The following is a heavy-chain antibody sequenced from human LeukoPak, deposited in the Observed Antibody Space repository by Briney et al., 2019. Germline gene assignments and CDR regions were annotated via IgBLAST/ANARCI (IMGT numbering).Heavy chain of an antibody. CDR2: VYYTGST. D-gene: IGHD3-10*01. Sequence: SETLSLTCTVSGGSISSYYWSWVRQPPGKGLEWIGFVYYTGSTNYSPSLKSRVTISVDTSKNQFSLKLSSVTAADTAVYYCARGEPMYYYGSGSYMQVGKMNWFDPWGQGTLVTVSS. V-gene: IGHV4-59*01. CDR3: ARGEPMYYYGSGSYMQVGKMNWFDP. J-gene: IGHJ5*02. CDR1: GGSISSYY.